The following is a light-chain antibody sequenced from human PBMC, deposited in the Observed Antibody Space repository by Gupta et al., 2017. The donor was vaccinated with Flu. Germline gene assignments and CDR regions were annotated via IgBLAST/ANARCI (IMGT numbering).Light chain of an antibody. CDR1: YSDVGTFDL. V-gene: IGLV2-23*01. Sequence: QSALTQPVSVSGSPGQSITISCTGTYSDVGTFDLVSWYQQHPGKVPTLIIYGARERPSGVSYRFSGSKSGNTASLTISELQAEDEADYYCCSYSVSSTMLFGGGTRLTVL. CDR3: CSYSVSSTML. J-gene: IGLJ3*02. CDR2: GAR.